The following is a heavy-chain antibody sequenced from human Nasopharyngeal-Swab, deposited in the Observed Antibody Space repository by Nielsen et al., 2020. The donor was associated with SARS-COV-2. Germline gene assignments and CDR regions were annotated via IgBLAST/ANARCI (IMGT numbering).Heavy chain of an antibody. CDR1: GFTFSDYY. D-gene: IGHD4-11*01. CDR2: IYSGGST. Sequence: GGSLRLSCAASGFTFSDYYMSWVRQAPGKGLEWVSVIYSGGSTYYADSVKGRFTISRRNSKNTLYLQMNSLRAEDTAVYYCARDLQDYGMDVWGQGTTVTVSS. V-gene: IGHV3-53*04. CDR3: ARDLQDYGMDV. J-gene: IGHJ6*02.